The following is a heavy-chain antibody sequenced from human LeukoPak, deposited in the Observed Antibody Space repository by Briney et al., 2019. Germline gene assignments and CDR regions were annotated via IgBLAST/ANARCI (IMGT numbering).Heavy chain of an antibody. D-gene: IGHD3-3*01. CDR2: ISGSGGST. V-gene: IGHV3-23*01. Sequence: GGSLRLSCAASGFAFSSYAMSWVRQAPGKGLEWVSAISGSGGSTYYADSVKGRFTISRDNSKNTLYLQMNSLRAEDTAVYYCAKEFAYDFWSGYYPSWGQGTLVTVSS. CDR3: AKEFAYDFWSGYYPS. J-gene: IGHJ4*02. CDR1: GFAFSSYA.